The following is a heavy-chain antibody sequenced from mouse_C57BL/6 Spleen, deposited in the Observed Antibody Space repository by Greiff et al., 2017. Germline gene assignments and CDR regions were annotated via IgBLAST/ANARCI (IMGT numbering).Heavy chain of an antibody. CDR1: GYSFTGYY. J-gene: IGHJ3*01. CDR2: IYPGRGNT. Sequence: VQLQQSGPELVKPGASVKISCTASGYSFTGYYIHWVKQRPGQGLEWIGWIYPGRGNTKYNEKFKGKDTLTADTYSSTAYMQLSSRTSEDAEVYYYARDYCYVFAYWGQGTLVTVSA. D-gene: IGHD1-2*01. CDR3: ARDYCYVFAY. V-gene: IGHV1-66*01.